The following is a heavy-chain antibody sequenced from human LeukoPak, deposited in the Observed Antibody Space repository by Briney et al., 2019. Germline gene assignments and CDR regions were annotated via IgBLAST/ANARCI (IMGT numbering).Heavy chain of an antibody. CDR3: ARESSGSYYNPQGYMDV. Sequence: SETLSLTCTVSGGSISIYYWNWIRQPAGKRLEWSGRIFTSGITNYNPSLKSRVTMSVDTSKNQFSLNLSSVTAADTAVYYCARESSGSYYNPQGYMDVWGKGTTVTVSS. CDR1: GGSISIYY. J-gene: IGHJ6*03. CDR2: IFTSGIT. D-gene: IGHD3-10*01. V-gene: IGHV4-4*07.